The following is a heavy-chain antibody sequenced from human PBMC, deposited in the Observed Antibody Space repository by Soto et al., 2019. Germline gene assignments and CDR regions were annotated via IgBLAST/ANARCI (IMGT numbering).Heavy chain of an antibody. V-gene: IGHV4-30-4*01. Sequence: QVQLQESGPGLVKPSQTLSLTCTVSGGSISSGDYYWSWIRQPPGKGLEWIGYIYYSGSTYYNPSLKSRVTISVDTSKNQFSLKLSSVTAADTAVYYCARDRGVGSQVGYYYYGMDVWGQGTTVTVSS. CDR1: GGSISSGDYY. CDR2: IYYSGST. D-gene: IGHD1-26*01. J-gene: IGHJ6*02. CDR3: ARDRGVGSQVGYYYYGMDV.